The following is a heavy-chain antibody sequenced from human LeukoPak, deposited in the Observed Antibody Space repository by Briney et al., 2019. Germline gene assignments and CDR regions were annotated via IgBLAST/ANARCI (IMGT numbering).Heavy chain of an antibody. CDR1: GFTFDDYA. CDR2: ISWDGGST. D-gene: IGHD3-3*01. J-gene: IGHJ6*03. Sequence: GGSLRLSCAASGFTFDDYAMHWVRQAPGKGLEWVSLISWDGGSTYYADSVKGRFTISRDNSKNSLYLQMNSLRAEDTALYYCAKGASILEWLFSGMDVWGKGTTVTVSS. V-gene: IGHV3-43D*03. CDR3: AKGASILEWLFSGMDV.